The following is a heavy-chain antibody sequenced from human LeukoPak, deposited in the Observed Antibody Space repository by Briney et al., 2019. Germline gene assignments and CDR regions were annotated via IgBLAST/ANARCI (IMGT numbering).Heavy chain of an antibody. CDR1: GFTFSDYY. CDR3: ARAQGSIAVPDY. D-gene: IGHD6-19*01. J-gene: IGHJ4*02. CDR2: ISSSSSYT. Sequence: GGSLRLSCAAYGFTFSDYYMSWIRQAPGKGLEWVSYISSSSSYTNYADSVKGRFTISRDNAKNSLYLQMNSLRAEDTAVYYCARAQGSIAVPDYWGQGTLVTVSS. V-gene: IGHV3-11*06.